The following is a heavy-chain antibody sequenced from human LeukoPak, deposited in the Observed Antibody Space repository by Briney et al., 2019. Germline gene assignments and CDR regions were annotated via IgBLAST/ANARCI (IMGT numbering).Heavy chain of an antibody. Sequence: QPGGSLRLSCAASGLTLSSYWMHWVRQAPGKGPVWVSRINSDGSSTNYADSVKGRFTISRDNIKNMLYLQMNSLRAEDTAVYYCARGQSFYDILTGHYSSGNYYFDYWGQGTLVTVSS. CDR1: GLTLSSYW. V-gene: IGHV3-74*01. CDR2: INSDGSST. J-gene: IGHJ4*02. CDR3: ARGQSFYDILTGHYSSGNYYFDY. D-gene: IGHD3-9*01.